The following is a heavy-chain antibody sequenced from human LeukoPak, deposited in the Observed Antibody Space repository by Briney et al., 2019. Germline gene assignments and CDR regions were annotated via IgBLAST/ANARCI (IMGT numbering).Heavy chain of an antibody. CDR1: GFTFSSYW. CDR3: ATQPAAADVDY. D-gene: IGHD2-2*01. CDR2: IRQDGNEK. V-gene: IGHV3-7*03. J-gene: IGHJ4*02. Sequence: QPGGSLRLSCAGSGFTFSSYWMSWVRQAPGKGPEWVANIRQDGNEKYYVDSVKGRFTISRDNAKKSLYLQMNSLRAEDTAVYYCATQPAAADVDYWGQGTLVTVSS.